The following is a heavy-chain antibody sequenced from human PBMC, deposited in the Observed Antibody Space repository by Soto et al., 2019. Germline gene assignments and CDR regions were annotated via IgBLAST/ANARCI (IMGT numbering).Heavy chain of an antibody. CDR2: ISYDGSNK. Sequence: QVQLVESGGGVVQSGTSLRLSCAASGFPFSSYGMHWVRQAPGKGLEWVAQISYDGSNKFYAYSVKGLFTISRDNSKNTLYLHMSSLRAEDTAVYYCAGGQYYFDYCGQGTVVSVSS. V-gene: IGHV3-30*03. CDR3: AGGQYYFDY. J-gene: IGHJ4*02. CDR1: GFPFSSYG. D-gene: IGHD2-15*01.